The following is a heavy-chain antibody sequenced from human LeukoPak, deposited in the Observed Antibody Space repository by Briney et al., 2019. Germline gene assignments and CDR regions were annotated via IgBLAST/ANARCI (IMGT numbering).Heavy chain of an antibody. Sequence: GGSLRLSCRPSGFTFVDYAMRWVRQAPGKGLEWVGFIRSKTYRGTAEYAASVKGRFTISRDDSKSIAYLRPNSLKTDDTAVYYCTTVCDISPDYDSGVDSWGQGTLVTVSS. CDR1: GFTFVDYA. CDR2: IRSKTYRGTA. J-gene: IGHJ5*01. D-gene: IGHD3-16*01. V-gene: IGHV3-49*04. CDR3: TTVCDISPDYDSGVDS.